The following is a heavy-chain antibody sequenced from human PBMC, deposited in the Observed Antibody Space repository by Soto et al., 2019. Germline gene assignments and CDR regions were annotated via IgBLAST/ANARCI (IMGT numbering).Heavy chain of an antibody. V-gene: IGHV3-21*01. CDR2: ISSSSSYI. J-gene: IGHJ6*02. Sequence: GGSLRLSCAASGFTFSSYSMNWVRQAPGKGLEWVSSISSSSSYIYYADSVKGRFTISRDNAKNSLYLQMNSLRAEDTAVYYCARSKGRQPLGRNDGEYGMDVWGQGTTVTVSS. CDR1: GFTFSSYS. CDR3: ARSKGRQPLGRNDGEYGMDV. D-gene: IGHD1-1*01.